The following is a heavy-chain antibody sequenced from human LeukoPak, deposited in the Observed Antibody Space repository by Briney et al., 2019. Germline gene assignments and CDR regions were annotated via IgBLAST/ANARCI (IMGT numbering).Heavy chain of an antibody. V-gene: IGHV4-61*10. J-gene: IGHJ3*02. Sequence: SETLSLTCTVSGGSISSGSYYWSWIRQPAGKGLEWIGEINHSGSTNYNPSLKSRVTISVDTSKNQFSLKLSSVTAADTAVYYCARFEVDWLSAFDIWGQGTMVTVSS. CDR2: INHSGST. D-gene: IGHD3-9*01. CDR1: GGSISSGSYY. CDR3: ARFEVDWLSAFDI.